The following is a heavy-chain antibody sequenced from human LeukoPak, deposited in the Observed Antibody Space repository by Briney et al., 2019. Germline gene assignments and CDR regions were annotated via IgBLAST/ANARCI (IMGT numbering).Heavy chain of an antibody. V-gene: IGHV3-21*01. Sequence: SGGSLRLSCAASGFTFSSYSMNWVRQAPGKGLEWASSISSSSSYIYYADSVKGRFTISRDNAKNSLYLQMNSLRAEDTAVYHCARDRYYDSSGLDYWGQGTLVTVSS. D-gene: IGHD3-22*01. J-gene: IGHJ4*02. CDR1: GFTFSSYS. CDR2: ISSSSSYI. CDR3: ARDRYYDSSGLDY.